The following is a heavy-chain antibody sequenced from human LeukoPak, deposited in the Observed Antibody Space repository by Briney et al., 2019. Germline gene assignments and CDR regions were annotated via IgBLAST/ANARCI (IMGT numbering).Heavy chain of an antibody. CDR2: ISLTGLT. V-gene: IGHV4-4*02. D-gene: IGHD2-8*01. CDR1: GGSISNTNW. CDR3: SRENGAFSPFGY. Sequence: SGTLSLTCGVSGGSISNTNWWSWVRQPPGQGLEWIGEISLTGLTHYNPSLESRVTVSLDKSKNQLSLNLTTVTAADTAVYYCSRENGAFSPFGYWGQGTLVTVSS. J-gene: IGHJ4*02.